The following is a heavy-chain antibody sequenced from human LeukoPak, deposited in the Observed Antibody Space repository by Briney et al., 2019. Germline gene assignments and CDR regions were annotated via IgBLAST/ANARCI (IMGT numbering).Heavy chain of an antibody. J-gene: IGHJ5*02. CDR3: TRDTAGYCSGGSCS. CDR2: IRSKAYGGTT. D-gene: IGHD2-15*01. Sequence: GGSLRLSCTASGFTFGDYAMNWVRQAPGKGREWVGFIRSKAYGGTTEYAASVKGRFSISRDDSKSIAYLQMNSLKTEDTAVYYCTRDTAGYCSGGSCSLGQGTLVTVSS. V-gene: IGHV3-49*04. CDR1: GFTFGDYA.